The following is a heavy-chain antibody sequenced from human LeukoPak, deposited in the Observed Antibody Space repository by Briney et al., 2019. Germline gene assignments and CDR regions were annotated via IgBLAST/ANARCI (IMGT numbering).Heavy chain of an antibody. CDR2: ISAYNGNT. J-gene: IGHJ4*02. CDR1: GYIFTSYG. V-gene: IGHV1-18*01. Sequence: ASVKVSCKASGYIFTSYGITWVRQAPGQGLEWMGWISAYNGNTNYAQKLQGRVTMTTDTSTTTAYMELRSLSSDDTAVYYCARVSEAEVTPTDFWGQGTLVTVSS. CDR3: ARVSEAEVTPTDF. D-gene: IGHD4-23*01.